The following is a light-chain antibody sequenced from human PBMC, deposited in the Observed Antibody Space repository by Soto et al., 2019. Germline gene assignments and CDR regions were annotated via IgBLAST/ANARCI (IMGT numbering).Light chain of an antibody. CDR2: SNN. V-gene: IGLV1-44*01. J-gene: IGLJ2*01. CDR3: AAWDHGLNGVV. Sequence: QSVLTQPPSASGTPGQRVTISCSGSSSNIGSNTVNWYQQLPGTAPKLLIYSNNQRPSGVPDRFSGSKSGTSASLAISGLQCEAEADYYCAAWDHGLNGVVFGGGTQLTVL. CDR1: SSNIGSNT.